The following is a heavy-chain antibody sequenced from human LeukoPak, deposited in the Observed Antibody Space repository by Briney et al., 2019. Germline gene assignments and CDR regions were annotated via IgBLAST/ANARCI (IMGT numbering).Heavy chain of an antibody. CDR2: INPSGGST. CDR3: ARVGSSRFFSIVGATGSGGLRY. CDR1: GYTFTSYY. J-gene: IGHJ4*02. V-gene: IGHV1-46*01. Sequence: ASVKVSCKASGYTFTSYYMHWVRQAPGQGLEWMGIINPSGGSTSYAQKFQGRVTMTRDTSTSTVYMELSSLRSEDTAVYYCARVGSSRFFSIVGATGSGGLRYWGQGTLVTVSS. D-gene: IGHD1-26*01.